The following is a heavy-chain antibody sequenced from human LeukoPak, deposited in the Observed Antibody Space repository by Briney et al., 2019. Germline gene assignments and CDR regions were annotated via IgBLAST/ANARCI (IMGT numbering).Heavy chain of an antibody. CDR3: ARPGRCCSSTSCYREGNFDY. CDR2: IYYSGST. J-gene: IGHJ4*02. CDR1: GGSISSSSYY. V-gene: IGHV4-39*01. Sequence: PSETLSLTCTVSGGSISSSSYYWGWFRQPPGKGLEWIGSIYYSGSTYYNPSLKSRVTISIDTSKNQFSLKLSSVTAADTAVYYCARPGRCCSSTSCYREGNFDYWGQGTLVTVSS. D-gene: IGHD2-2*02.